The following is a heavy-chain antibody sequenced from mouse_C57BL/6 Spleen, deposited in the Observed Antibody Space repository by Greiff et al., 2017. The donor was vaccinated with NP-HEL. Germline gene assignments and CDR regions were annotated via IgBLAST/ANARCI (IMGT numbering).Heavy chain of an antibody. CDR2: ISDGGSYT. V-gene: IGHV5-4*01. J-gene: IGHJ1*03. D-gene: IGHD1-1*01. CDR1: GFTFSSYA. Sequence: EVMLVESGGGLVKPGGSLKLSCAASGFTFSSYAMSWVRQTPEKRLEWVATISDGGSYTYYPDNVKGRFTISRDNAKNNLYLQMSHLKSEDTAMYYCARDYYYGSSYGYFDVWGTGTTVTVSS. CDR3: ARDYYYGSSYGYFDV.